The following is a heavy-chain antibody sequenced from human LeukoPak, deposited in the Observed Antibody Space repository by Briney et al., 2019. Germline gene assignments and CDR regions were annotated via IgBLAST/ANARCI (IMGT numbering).Heavy chain of an antibody. Sequence: GGSLRLSCAASGFTFSGYSMNWVRQAPGKGLEWVSYISSSSSTIYYADSVKGRFTISRDNAKNSLYLQMNSLRAEDTAVYYCARNDGVDYWGQGTLVTVSS. CDR1: GFTFSGYS. V-gene: IGHV3-48*01. D-gene: IGHD1-1*01. CDR2: ISSSSSTI. CDR3: ARNDGVDY. J-gene: IGHJ4*02.